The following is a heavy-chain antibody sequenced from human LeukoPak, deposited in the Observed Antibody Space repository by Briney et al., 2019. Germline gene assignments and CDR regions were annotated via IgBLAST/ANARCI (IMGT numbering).Heavy chain of an antibody. CDR3: ARTPKLVPPYYMDV. CDR1: GGSISSYY. Sequence: PSETLSLTCTVSGGSISSYYWSWIRQPPGKGLEWIGYIYYSGSTNYNPSLKSRVTISVDTSKNQFSLKLSSVTAADTAVYYCARTPKLVPPYYMDVWGKGTTVTVSS. D-gene: IGHD6-6*01. V-gene: IGHV4-59*01. CDR2: IYYSGST. J-gene: IGHJ6*03.